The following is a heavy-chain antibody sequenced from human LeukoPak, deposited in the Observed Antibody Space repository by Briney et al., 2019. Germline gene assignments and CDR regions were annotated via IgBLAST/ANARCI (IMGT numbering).Heavy chain of an antibody. CDR1: GFTFSDYH. Sequence: GGSLRLSCAASGFTFSDYHISWVRQAPGKGLEWVSSISSTSGYIYYADSMKGRFSISRDNSKNSLYLEMNSLRSDDTAIYYCARDRDYGTFDYWGQGTLVTVSS. J-gene: IGHJ4*02. D-gene: IGHD4-17*01. CDR3: ARDRDYGTFDY. CDR2: ISSTSGYI. V-gene: IGHV3-21*01.